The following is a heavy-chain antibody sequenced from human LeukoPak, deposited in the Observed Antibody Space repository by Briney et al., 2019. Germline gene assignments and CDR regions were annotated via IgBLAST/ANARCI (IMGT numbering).Heavy chain of an antibody. J-gene: IGHJ6*03. CDR2: ISGSGGST. Sequence: GGSLRLSCAPSGFTFSSYAMSGVRHAPGKGLEWVSAISGSGGSTYYADSVKGRFTIYRDNSKNTLYLQMNSLRAEDTAVYYCAKGGIRIPDYYYYYIDVWGKGTTVTVSS. V-gene: IGHV3-23*01. CDR3: AKGGIRIPDYYYYYIDV. D-gene: IGHD2-21*01. CDR1: GFTFSSYA.